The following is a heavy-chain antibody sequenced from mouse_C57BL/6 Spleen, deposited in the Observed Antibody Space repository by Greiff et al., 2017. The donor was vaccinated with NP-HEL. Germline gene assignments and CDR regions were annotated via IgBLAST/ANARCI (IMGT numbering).Heavy chain of an antibody. Sequence: EVKVVESGEGLVKPGGSLKLSCAASGFTFSSYAMSWVRQTPEKRLEWVAYISSGGDYIYYADTVKGRFTISRDNARNTLYLQMSSLKSEDTAMYYCTRDSTVVAKGYAMDYWGQGTSVTVSS. CDR2: ISSGGDYI. V-gene: IGHV5-9-1*02. J-gene: IGHJ4*01. CDR1: GFTFSSYA. D-gene: IGHD1-1*01. CDR3: TRDSTVVAKGYAMDY.